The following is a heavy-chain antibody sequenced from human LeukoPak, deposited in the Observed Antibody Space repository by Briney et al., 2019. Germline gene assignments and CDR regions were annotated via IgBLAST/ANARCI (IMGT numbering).Heavy chain of an antibody. D-gene: IGHD3-10*01. CDR3: ARDSDYYGSGSYFHFGY. Sequence: ASVKVSCKASGYTFTSCYMHWVRQAPGQGLEWMGIINPSGGSTSYAQKFQGRVTMTRDTSTSTVYMELSSLRSEDTAVYYCARDSDYYGSGSYFHFGYWGQGTLVTVSS. CDR1: GYTFTSCY. CDR2: INPSGGST. V-gene: IGHV1-46*01. J-gene: IGHJ4*02.